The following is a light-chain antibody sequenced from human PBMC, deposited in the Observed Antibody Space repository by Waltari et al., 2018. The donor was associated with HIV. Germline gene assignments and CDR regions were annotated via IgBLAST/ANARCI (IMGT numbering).Light chain of an antibody. CDR2: CAS. CDR3: QQYGSSPLT. Sequence: ENELTQSPGIRALAAGGRDTLYCRASKSNNRSYLAWYQHKPGQAPRLLIYCASNRAAGIPDRFSGSGSGTDFTLTISSLEPDDIAVYYCQQYGSSPLTFGQGTRLEI. CDR1: KSNNRSY. J-gene: IGKJ5*01. V-gene: IGKV3-20*01.